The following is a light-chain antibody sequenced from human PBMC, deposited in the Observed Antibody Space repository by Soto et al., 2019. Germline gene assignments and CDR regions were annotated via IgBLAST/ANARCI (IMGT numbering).Light chain of an antibody. Sequence: EIVLTQSPGTLSLSPGERATLSCRASQSVSSNLLAWYQEKPGQAPRLLIYGASSRATGIPARFSGSGSGTEFTLTISSLQSEDFAVYYCQHYQNLWAFGQGTKVDI. CDR1: QSVSSN. CDR2: GAS. J-gene: IGKJ1*01. V-gene: IGKV3-15*01. CDR3: QHYQNLWA.